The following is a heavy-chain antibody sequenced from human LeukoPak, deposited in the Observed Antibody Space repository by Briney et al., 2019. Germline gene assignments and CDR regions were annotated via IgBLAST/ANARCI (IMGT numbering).Heavy chain of an antibody. J-gene: IGHJ4*02. Sequence: GGSLRLSCAASGFTFSSYAMSWVRQAPGKGLEWVSAISGSGGSTYYADSVKGRFTIFRDNSKNTLYLQMNSLRAEDTAVYYCARRMEYCSSTSCYGNGGYFDYWGQGTLVTVSS. CDR1: GFTFSSYA. CDR2: ISGSGGST. V-gene: IGHV3-23*01. D-gene: IGHD2-2*01. CDR3: ARRMEYCSSTSCYGNGGYFDY.